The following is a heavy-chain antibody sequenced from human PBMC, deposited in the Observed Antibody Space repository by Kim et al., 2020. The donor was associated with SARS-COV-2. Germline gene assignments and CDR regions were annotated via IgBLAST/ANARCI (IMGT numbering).Heavy chain of an antibody. D-gene: IGHD2-15*01. CDR2: TYYRSTWHK. CDR1: GDSVSSSSAT. CDR3: ARHITTSGLRY. Sequence: SHTLSLTCAISGDSVSSSSATWNWFRQSPSRGLEWLGRTYYRSTWHKEYAVSVKGRITINPDTSMNHFSLQLNFTTPEDTAVYYCARHITTSGLRYWGQGTLVTVSS. V-gene: IGHV6-1*01. J-gene: IGHJ4*02.